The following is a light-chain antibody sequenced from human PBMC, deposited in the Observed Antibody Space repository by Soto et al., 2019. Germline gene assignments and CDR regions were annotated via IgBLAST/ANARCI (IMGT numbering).Light chain of an antibody. J-gene: IGKJ1*01. V-gene: IGKV3-11*01. CDR3: QQHNYWPT. CDR1: QSVGSF. Sequence: EIVLTQSPATLSLSPGERATLSCRASQSVGSFLAWYQQKPGQAPRLLIYDASNRAPGIPPRFSGSGSGTDFTLTISSLEPEDFAVYYCQQHNYWPTFGQGTKVEIK. CDR2: DAS.